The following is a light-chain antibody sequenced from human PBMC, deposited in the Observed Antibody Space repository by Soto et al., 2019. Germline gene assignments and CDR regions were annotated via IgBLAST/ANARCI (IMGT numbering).Light chain of an antibody. V-gene: IGLV1-44*01. Sequence: QAVVTQPPSASGTPGQIVAISCSGSSSNIGSNTVTWYQQLPGTAPKLLIYSTSQRSSGVPGRFSGSKSGASASLSISGLQSEDEADYYCAAWDDRLDVYVFGTGTKVTVL. J-gene: IGLJ1*01. CDR3: AAWDDRLDVYV. CDR1: SSNIGSNT. CDR2: STS.